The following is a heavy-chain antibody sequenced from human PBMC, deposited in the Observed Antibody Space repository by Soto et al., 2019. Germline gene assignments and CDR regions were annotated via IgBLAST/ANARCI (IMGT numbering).Heavy chain of an antibody. D-gene: IGHD1-26*01. CDR2: INPSIGST. Sequence: QVQLVQSGAEVKKPGASVKVSCKASGYTFNTYNMYWVRQAPGQGLEWMGVINPSIGSTNYAQKFQGRVIMTRDTSTSTAYMELSTLRSDDTAVYYCARLYSGSRLDYWGQGTLVTVSS. CDR3: ARLYSGSRLDY. V-gene: IGHV1-46*02. CDR1: GYTFNTYN. J-gene: IGHJ4*02.